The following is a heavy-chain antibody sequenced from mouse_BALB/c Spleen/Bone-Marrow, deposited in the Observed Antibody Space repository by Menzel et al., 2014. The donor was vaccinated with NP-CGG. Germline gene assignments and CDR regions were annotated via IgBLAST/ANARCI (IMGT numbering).Heavy chain of an antibody. CDR2: INSNGGST. Sequence: EVQGVESGGGLVQPGGSLKLSCAASGFTFSNYGMSWVRQTPDKRLELVATINSNGGSTYYPDSVKGRFTISRDTAKNTLYLQMSSLKSEETAMYYCVRGNYGNYVDYFDFWDQGTTLTVSS. CDR3: VRGNYGNYVDYFDF. J-gene: IGHJ2*01. CDR1: GFTFSNYG. D-gene: IGHD2-1*01. V-gene: IGHV5-6-3*01.